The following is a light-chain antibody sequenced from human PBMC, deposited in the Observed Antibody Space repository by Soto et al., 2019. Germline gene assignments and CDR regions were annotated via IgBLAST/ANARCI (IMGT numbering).Light chain of an antibody. J-gene: IGKJ2*01. V-gene: IGKV4-1*01. CDR1: QSVLYSSNNKHF. Sequence: DIVMTQSPDSLAVSLGERATINCKSSQSVLYSSNNKHFLAWYQQRPGQPPKLLISWASTREFGVPARFSGSWSGTYFTLTISSLHAEDGAFYYCQQYYATPYTFGQGNKLE. CDR2: WAS. CDR3: QQYYATPYT.